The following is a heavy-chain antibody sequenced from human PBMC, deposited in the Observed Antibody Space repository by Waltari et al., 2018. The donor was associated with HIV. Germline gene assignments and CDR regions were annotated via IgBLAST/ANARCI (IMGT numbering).Heavy chain of an antibody. D-gene: IGHD2-15*01. CDR2: ISSSSSYI. Sequence: EVHLVESGGGLVKPGGSLRLSCATSGFTLSDFSMNWVRQAPGKGLEWVSSISSSSSYIYYADSVKGRVTISRDNAKKSVYLQMNSLRAEDTAVYYCARSSFDVVPEVPAIDYWGQGTLVTVSS. CDR1: GFTLSDFS. J-gene: IGHJ4*02. V-gene: IGHV3-21*01. CDR3: ARSSFDVVPEVPAIDY.